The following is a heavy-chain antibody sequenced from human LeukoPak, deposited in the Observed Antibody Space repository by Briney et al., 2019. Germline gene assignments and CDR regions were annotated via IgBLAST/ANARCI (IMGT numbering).Heavy chain of an antibody. J-gene: IGHJ4*02. CDR1: GFTVSSNY. Sequence: GGSLRLSCAASGFTVSSNYMSWVRQAPGKGLDWVSSITSNSRYIYYADSVKGRFTISRDNAKNSLFLQMNSLRAEDTAVYYCATDIGAPSLWGQGTLVTVSS. CDR3: ATDIGAPSL. V-gene: IGHV3-21*01. D-gene: IGHD6-6*01. CDR2: ITSNSRYI.